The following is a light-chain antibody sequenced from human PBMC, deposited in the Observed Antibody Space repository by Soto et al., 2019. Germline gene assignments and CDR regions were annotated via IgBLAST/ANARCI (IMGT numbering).Light chain of an antibody. Sequence: DIVLTQSPCTLSLSLGERATLSCRASQSVSSSYLGGYQQKPGQAPRLLIYGASSRASGIPDRFSGSGSETDFTLIIIRLQPEDFAVYYCQQYGSSPRLTFGGGTKVEIK. V-gene: IGKV3-20*01. CDR2: GAS. CDR1: QSVSSSY. CDR3: QQYGSSPRLT. J-gene: IGKJ4*01.